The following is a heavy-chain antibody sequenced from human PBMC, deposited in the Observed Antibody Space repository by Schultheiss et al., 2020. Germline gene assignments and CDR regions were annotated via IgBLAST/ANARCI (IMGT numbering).Heavy chain of an antibody. Sequence: GESLKISCAASGFTFSDYAMSWVRQTPGKGLEWVSGVSVSGGTTYYADSVKGRFTISRDNSKSTLYLQMNRLRAEDTAVYYCATDLITFGGILGPPEYFRHWGQGSLVTVSS. CDR3: ATDLITFGGILGPPEYFRH. D-gene: IGHD3-16*01. CDR1: GFTFSDYA. J-gene: IGHJ1*01. CDR2: VSVSGGTT. V-gene: IGHV3-23*01.